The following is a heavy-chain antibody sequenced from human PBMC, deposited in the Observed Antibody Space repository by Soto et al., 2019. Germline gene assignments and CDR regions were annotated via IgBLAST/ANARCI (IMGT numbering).Heavy chain of an antibody. J-gene: IGHJ6*02. CDR3: ASTPAFSSSWYGIPPDPSHGMDV. D-gene: IGHD6-13*01. V-gene: IGHV1-46*01. Sequence: QMQLVQSGAEVKRPGASVRVSCKSSGYTFTSFYIHWVRQAPGQGLEWMGIINPSGGITNFAQRFQGRVTMTRAMSTNTPYMELSSLKSDDTAVDYCASTPAFSSSWYGIPPDPSHGMDVWGQGTKVTVS. CDR2: INPSGGIT. CDR1: GYTFTSFY.